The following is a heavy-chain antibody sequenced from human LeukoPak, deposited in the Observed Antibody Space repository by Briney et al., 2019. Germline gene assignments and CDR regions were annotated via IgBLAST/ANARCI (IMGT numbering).Heavy chain of an antibody. CDR3: AKVTYDYVWGSYRSAHFDY. Sequence: GGSLRLSCAASGFTFSSYDMNWVRQAPGKGLEWVSALSYSGGNTYYADSVKGRFTISRDNSKNTLYLQMNSLRAEDTAVYYCAKVTYDYVWGSYRSAHFDYWGQGTLVTVSS. J-gene: IGHJ4*02. D-gene: IGHD3-16*02. V-gene: IGHV3-23*01. CDR1: GFTFSSYD. CDR2: LSYSGGNT.